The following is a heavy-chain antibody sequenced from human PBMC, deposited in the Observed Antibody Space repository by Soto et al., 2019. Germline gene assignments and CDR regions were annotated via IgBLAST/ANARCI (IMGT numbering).Heavy chain of an antibody. CDR1: WSKFTSYW. CDR2: IDPSDSYT. D-gene: IGHD6-13*01. V-gene: IGHV5-10-1*01. CDR3: ARRHSSSSAFDP. J-gene: IGHJ5*02. Sequence: GESLKISSRVPWSKFTSYWINWVRQLPGKGLEWTGRIDPSDSYTNYSPSFQGHVTISADKSISTAYLKWSSLKASDTAMYYCARRHSSSSAFDPWGQGTLVTVSS.